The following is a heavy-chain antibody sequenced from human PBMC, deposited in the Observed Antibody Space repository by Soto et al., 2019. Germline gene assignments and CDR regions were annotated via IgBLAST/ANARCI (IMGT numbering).Heavy chain of an antibody. V-gene: IGHV1-46*03. CDR3: ARDKRWTDLVWGFD. CDR1: GYTFTIYH. CDR2: IYPGGVNI. J-gene: IGHJ5*01. Sequence: ALVNRACKASGYTFTIYHSDRGRQTTEKGLEWMGTIYPGGVNIGYAQKFKGRVTMTKDTSTSTVYMELNSLPSEDTAVYFCARDKRWTDLVWGFD. D-gene: IGHD3-16*01.